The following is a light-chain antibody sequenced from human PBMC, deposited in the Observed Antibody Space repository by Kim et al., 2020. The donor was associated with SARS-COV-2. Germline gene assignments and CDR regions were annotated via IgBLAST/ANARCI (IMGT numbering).Light chain of an antibody. Sequence: DIVLTQSPGTLSLSPGERATLSCRASQTVRSNFLAWYQQKPGQAPRLLIYGVSTRATSIPDKFSGSGSGTDFTLTISRLEPEDFAVYYCQQYDNSPKYTFGQGTKLEI. CDR1: QTVRSNF. CDR2: GVS. J-gene: IGKJ2*01. CDR3: QQYDNSPKYT. V-gene: IGKV3-20*01.